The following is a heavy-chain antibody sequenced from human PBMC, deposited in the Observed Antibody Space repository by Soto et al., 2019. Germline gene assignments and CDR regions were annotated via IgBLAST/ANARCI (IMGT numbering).Heavy chain of an antibody. D-gene: IGHD3-9*01. CDR3: ARTRYDILTAYYPFVDY. J-gene: IGHJ4*02. Sequence: RLSCAASGRALSSYAMHWFRQTPGKGLEWVAVISYDGSNKYYADSVKGRLTISRDNSKNTLYLQMNSLRAEDTAVYYCARTRYDILTAYYPFVDYWGQGDVVTVSS. V-gene: IGHV3-30-3*01. CDR2: ISYDGSNK. CDR1: GRALSSYA.